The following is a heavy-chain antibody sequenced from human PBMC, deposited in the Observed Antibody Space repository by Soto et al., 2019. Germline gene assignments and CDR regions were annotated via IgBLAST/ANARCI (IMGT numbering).Heavy chain of an antibody. J-gene: IGHJ6*03. CDR3: ARGGILQWAYFYYMDV. D-gene: IGHD2-15*01. CDR2: INHLGSI. Sequence: QVQLQQWGAGLLKPSETLSLTCVVSGGSLSDYFWSWIRQPPGMALEWIGEINHLGSINYNPSLKSRVTMSVDTSKNQFSLTLNSVTAADTATYYCARGGILQWAYFYYMDVWDRGTTVTVSS. CDR1: GGSLSDYF. V-gene: IGHV4-34*01.